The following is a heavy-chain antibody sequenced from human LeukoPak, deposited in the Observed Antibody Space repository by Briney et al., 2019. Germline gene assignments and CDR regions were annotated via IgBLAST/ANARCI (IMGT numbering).Heavy chain of an antibody. CDR3: ARRHNNAAGYFGC. CDR1: GFSLSAYG. CDR2: IRYDGSNK. D-gene: IGHD1-14*01. J-gene: IGHJ4*02. Sequence: QPGGSLRLSCAASGFSLSAYGMHWVRQAPGKGLEWVAFIRYDGSNKYHAESVKGRFTISRDSFKNTLYLQMNSLRPEDTAVYYCARRHNNAAGYFGCWGQGTLVTVSS. V-gene: IGHV3-30*02.